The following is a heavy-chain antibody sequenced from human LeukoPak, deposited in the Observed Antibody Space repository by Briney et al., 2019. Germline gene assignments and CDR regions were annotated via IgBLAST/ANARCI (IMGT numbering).Heavy chain of an antibody. V-gene: IGHV1-69*04. J-gene: IGHJ5*02. CDR3: ASVLSGIAVAGSFDP. Sequence: AVKVSCKASGGTFSSYAISWVRQAPGQGLEWMGRIIPILGIANYAQKFQGRVTITADKSTSTAYMELSSLRSEDTAVYYCASVLSGIAVAGSFDPWGQGTLVTVSS. CDR2: IIPILGIA. D-gene: IGHD6-19*01. CDR1: GGTFSSYA.